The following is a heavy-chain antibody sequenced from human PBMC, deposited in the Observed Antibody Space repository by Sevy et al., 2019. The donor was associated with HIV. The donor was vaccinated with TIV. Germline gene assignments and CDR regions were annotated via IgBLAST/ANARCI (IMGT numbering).Heavy chain of an antibody. D-gene: IGHD1-26*01. CDR3: ARDRNPKNDLGSAWWFDP. CDR2: ISTSGST. CDR1: GDSISSFY. V-gene: IGHV4-4*07. J-gene: IGHJ5*02. Sequence: SETLSLTCTVSGDSISSFYWNWIRQPAGKGLEWIGRISTSGSTNYNPSLKSRVTMSVDTSKNQFSLNLTSVTAADTAVYFCARDRNPKNDLGSAWWFDPWGQGTLVTVSS.